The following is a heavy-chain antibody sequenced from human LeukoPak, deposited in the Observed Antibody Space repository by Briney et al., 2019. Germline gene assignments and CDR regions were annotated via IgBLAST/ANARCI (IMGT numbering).Heavy chain of an antibody. D-gene: IGHD2-15*01. CDR2: IYYSGST. Sequence: SETLSLTCTVSGGSISSYYWSWIRQPPGKGREWIGYIYYSGSTNYNPSLKSRVTISVDTSKNQFSLKLSSVTAADTAVYYCARGVAPGGGIYYFDYWGQGTLVTVSS. J-gene: IGHJ4*02. CDR1: GGSISSYY. CDR3: ARGVAPGGGIYYFDY. V-gene: IGHV4-59*01.